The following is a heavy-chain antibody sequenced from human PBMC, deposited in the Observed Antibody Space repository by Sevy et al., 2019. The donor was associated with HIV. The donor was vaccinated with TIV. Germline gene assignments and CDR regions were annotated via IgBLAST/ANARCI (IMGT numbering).Heavy chain of an antibody. CDR2: FDPEDAKT. V-gene: IGHV1-24*01. J-gene: IGHJ4*02. CDR3: AITREYYSDSSGYFDY. Sequence: ASVKVSCKISGYTLTEFSMHWVRQVPGKGLEWMGSFDPEDAKTIYAQKFQGRVTMTEDTSTDTAYMELRSLRSEDTDMYDCAITREYYSDSSGYFDYWGQGTLVTVSS. D-gene: IGHD3-22*01. CDR1: GYTLTEFS.